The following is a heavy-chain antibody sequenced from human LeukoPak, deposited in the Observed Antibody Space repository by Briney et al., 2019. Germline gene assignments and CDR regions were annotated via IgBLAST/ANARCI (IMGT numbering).Heavy chain of an antibody. CDR1: GGSFSGYY. CDR2: INHSGST. J-gene: IGHJ3*02. D-gene: IGHD2-2*01. V-gene: IGHV4-34*01. CDR3: ARDSSIVVVPAAISGDAFDI. Sequence: SETLSLTCAAYGGSFSGYYWSWIRQPPGKGLEWIGEINHSGSTNYNPSLKSRVTISVDTSKNQFSLKLSSVTAADTAVYYCARDSSIVVVPAAISGDAFDIWGQGTMVTVSS.